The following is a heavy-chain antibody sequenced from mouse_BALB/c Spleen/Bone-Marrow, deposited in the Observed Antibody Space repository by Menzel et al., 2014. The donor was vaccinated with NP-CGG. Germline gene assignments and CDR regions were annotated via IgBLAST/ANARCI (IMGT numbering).Heavy chain of an antibody. V-gene: IGHV1-61*01. CDR1: GYTFTSYW. J-gene: IGHJ2*01. CDR3: ARWGAYFDY. CDR2: IDPSDSET. Sequence: QVQLQQSGAELVRPGTPVKLSCKASGYTFTSYWMNWVKQRPGRGLEWIGRIDPSDSETHYNQKFTDKATLTVDKSSSTAYIQLSSLTSEDSAVYYCARWGAYFDYWGQGTTLTVSS.